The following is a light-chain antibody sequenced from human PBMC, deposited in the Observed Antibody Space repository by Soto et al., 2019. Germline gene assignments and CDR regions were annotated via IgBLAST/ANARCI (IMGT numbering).Light chain of an antibody. Sequence: EIVLTQSPGTLSLSPGERATLSCGAGQSVSSSYLAWYQQKPGQAPRLLIYGASSRATGIPDRFSGSGSATDFTLTISRLEPEDFAVYYCQQYGSSLGVTFGGGTKVDI. CDR3: QQYGSSLGVT. J-gene: IGKJ4*01. CDR1: QSVSSSY. CDR2: GAS. V-gene: IGKV3-20*01.